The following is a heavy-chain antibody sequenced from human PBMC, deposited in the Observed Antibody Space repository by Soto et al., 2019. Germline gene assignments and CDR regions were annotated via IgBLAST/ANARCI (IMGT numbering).Heavy chain of an antibody. V-gene: IGHV3-30*03. J-gene: IGHJ4*02. CDR1: GFTFSTYG. Sequence: LRLSCAASGFTFSTYGMHWVRQAPGKGLEWVAVISHDGSNEYHADSVKGRFTISRDNSKNTLYLQLNSLRVEDTAVYYCARVEYCSGGGCYSGGFDSWGQGTLVTVSS. D-gene: IGHD2-15*01. CDR3: ARVEYCSGGGCYSGGFDS. CDR2: ISHDGSNE.